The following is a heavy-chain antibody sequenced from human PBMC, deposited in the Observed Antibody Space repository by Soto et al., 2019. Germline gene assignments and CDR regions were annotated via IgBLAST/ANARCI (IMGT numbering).Heavy chain of an antibody. CDR3: ARATYYSDTGGSPPLDY. CDR2: IYYDGTI. D-gene: IGHD3-22*01. CDR1: GGSISGYY. J-gene: IGHJ4*02. V-gene: IGHV4-59*08. Sequence: PSETLSLTCTVSGGSISGYYWAWVRQPPERGLEWIGFIYYDGTISSNPSLNSRVTLSVDTSKNQFSLKLSSVTAADTAVYFCARATYYSDTGGSPPLDYWGQGTLVTVSS.